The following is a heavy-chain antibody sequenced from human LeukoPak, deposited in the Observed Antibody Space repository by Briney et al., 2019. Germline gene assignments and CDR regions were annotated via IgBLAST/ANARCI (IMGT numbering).Heavy chain of an antibody. CDR2: ISGDSTT. CDR3: ARGYNYGHDY. Sequence: GGSLRLSCAASGFTFSHYSMNWVRQAPGKGLEWVSYISGDSTTYHADSVKGRFTIFRENAKNSLYLQMKSRRGEEKAGDYWARGYNYGHDYWGQGTLVTVSS. D-gene: IGHD5-18*01. CDR1: GFTFSHYS. V-gene: IGHV3-48*01. J-gene: IGHJ4*02.